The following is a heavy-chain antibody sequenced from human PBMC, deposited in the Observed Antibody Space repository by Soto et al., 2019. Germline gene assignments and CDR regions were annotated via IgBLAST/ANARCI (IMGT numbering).Heavy chain of an antibody. V-gene: IGHV1-58*01. CDR2: IVVGSGNT. J-gene: IGHJ6*02. D-gene: IGHD1-7*01. CDR3: AADASLNNWNYGEYGMDV. CDR1: GFTFTSSA. Sequence: GASVKVSCKASGFTFTSSAVQWVRQARGQRLEWIGWIVVGSGNTNYAQKFQERVTITRDMSTSTAYMELSSLRSEDTAVYYCAADASLNNWNYGEYGMDVWCQGTTVTVSS.